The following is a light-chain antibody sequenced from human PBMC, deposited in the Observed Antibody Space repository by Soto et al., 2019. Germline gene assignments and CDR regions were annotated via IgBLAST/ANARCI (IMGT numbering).Light chain of an antibody. J-gene: IGKJ1*01. CDR1: QSVGIY. CDR2: DAS. CDR3: QHRGNSPPMWT. Sequence: EIVLTQFPATLSLSPGDRATLSCRASQSVGIYLAWYQQKPGQAPRLLIYDASNRATGIPARFSGSGSGTDFTLTINSLEPEDFAVYFCQHRGNSPPMWTFGQGTKVEIK. V-gene: IGKV3-11*01.